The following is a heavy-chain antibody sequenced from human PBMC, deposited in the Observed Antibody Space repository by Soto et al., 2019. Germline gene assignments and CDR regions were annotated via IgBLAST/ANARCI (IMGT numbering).Heavy chain of an antibody. CDR3: ARWRNDYVWGSYRRDYYYYYMDV. J-gene: IGHJ6*03. D-gene: IGHD3-16*02. Sequence: PGGSLRLSCAASGFTFSSYAMHWVRQAPGKGLEWVAVISYDGSNKYYADSVKGRFTISRDNSKNTLYLQMNSLRAEDTAVYYWARWRNDYVWGSYRRDYYYYYMDVWGKGTTVTVSS. V-gene: IGHV3-30-3*01. CDR1: GFTFSSYA. CDR2: ISYDGSNK.